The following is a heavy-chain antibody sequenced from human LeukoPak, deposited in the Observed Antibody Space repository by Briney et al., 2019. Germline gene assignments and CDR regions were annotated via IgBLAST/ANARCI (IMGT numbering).Heavy chain of an antibody. Sequence: GGSLRLSCAASGFTFSSYNMNWVRQAPGKGLEWVSYISSSSSTIYYADSVKGRFTISRDNAKNSLYLQMNSLRAEDTAVYYCAGAPGYRPWGQGTLVTVSS. D-gene: IGHD5-12*01. CDR1: GFTFSSYN. J-gene: IGHJ5*02. V-gene: IGHV3-48*04. CDR3: AGAPGYRP. CDR2: ISSSSSTI.